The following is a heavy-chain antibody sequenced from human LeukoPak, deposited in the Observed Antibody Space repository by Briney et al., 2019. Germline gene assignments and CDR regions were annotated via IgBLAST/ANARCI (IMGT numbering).Heavy chain of an antibody. V-gene: IGHV4-34*01. CDR3: ARGGYCGGDCYFYY. CDR2: INHSGST. CDR1: GGSFSGYY. J-gene: IGHJ4*02. Sequence: KPSETLSLTCAVYGGSFSGYYWSWIRQPPGKGLEWIGEINHSGSTNYNPSLKSRVTISVDTSKNQFSLRLSSVTAADTAVYYCARGGYCGGDCYFYYWGQGTLVTVSS. D-gene: IGHD2-21*02.